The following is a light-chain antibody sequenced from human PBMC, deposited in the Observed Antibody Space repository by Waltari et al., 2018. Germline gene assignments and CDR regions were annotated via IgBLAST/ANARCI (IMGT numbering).Light chain of an antibody. CDR3: QQYASSVLYT. J-gene: IGKJ2*01. Sequence: IVLTQSPGTLSLSPGARASLPCKASQRLGKNYVAWYQHKPGQAPRLVIYGASSRAAGIPDRFSGSGSETDVTLTISRLEPEDFAVYYCQQYASSVLYTFGQGTKLEIK. CDR1: QRLGKNY. V-gene: IGKV3-20*01. CDR2: GAS.